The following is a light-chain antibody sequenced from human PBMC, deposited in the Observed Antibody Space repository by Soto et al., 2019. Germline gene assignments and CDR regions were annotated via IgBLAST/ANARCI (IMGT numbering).Light chain of an antibody. CDR1: ESISTY. CDR2: DAS. Sequence: EIVLTQSPATLSLSPGERATLSCRASESISTYLGWYQQKPGQAPRPLIYDASNRATGIPARFSGSGSGTDFTLTISSLEPEDSAFYFCQQRSSGVTFGQGTRLEIK. CDR3: QQRSSGVT. V-gene: IGKV3-11*01. J-gene: IGKJ5*01.